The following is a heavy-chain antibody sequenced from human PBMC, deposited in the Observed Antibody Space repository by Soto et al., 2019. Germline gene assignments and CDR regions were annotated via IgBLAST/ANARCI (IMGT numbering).Heavy chain of an antibody. D-gene: IGHD2-15*01. J-gene: IGHJ4*02. CDR1: GFTFETSW. CDR3: VRERISS. V-gene: IGHV3-7*01. Sequence: EVQLVESGGGLVQPGGSLRLSCAASGFTFETSWMTWVRQAPGKGLEWVANIKQDGSEKYYVDSVKGRFTISRDNAKNSLYLQMNSLRVEDTAVYFCVRERISSWGQGTLVTVYS. CDR2: IKQDGSEK.